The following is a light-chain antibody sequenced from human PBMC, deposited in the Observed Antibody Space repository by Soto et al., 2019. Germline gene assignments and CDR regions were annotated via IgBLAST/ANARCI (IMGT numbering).Light chain of an antibody. CDR2: GAS. V-gene: IGKV3-20*01. CDR1: QTVGSSY. Sequence: EIVLTQSPGTLSLSPGERATLSCRASQTVGSSYLAWYQQKPGQAPRLLIYGASSRATGIPDRFSGSGSGTDFTLTISRLEPEDLAVYYCQQYGSSPGTFGQGTKVDFK. J-gene: IGKJ1*01. CDR3: QQYGSSPGT.